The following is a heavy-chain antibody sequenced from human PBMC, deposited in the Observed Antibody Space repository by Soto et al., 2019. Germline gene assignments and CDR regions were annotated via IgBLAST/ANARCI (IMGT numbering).Heavy chain of an antibody. V-gene: IGHV3-48*03. CDR1: GFTFSSYE. CDR3: ARQSSMDV. CDR2: ISSSGSTI. Sequence: LRLSCAASGFTFSSYEMNCVRQAPGKWLEWVSYISSSGSTIYYADSVKGRFTISRDNAKNSLYLQMNSLRAEDTAVYYCARQSSMDVWGQGTTVTVSS. J-gene: IGHJ6*02.